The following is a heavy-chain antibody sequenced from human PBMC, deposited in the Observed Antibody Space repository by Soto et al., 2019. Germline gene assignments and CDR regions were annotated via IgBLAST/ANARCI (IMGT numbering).Heavy chain of an antibody. V-gene: IGHV5-51*01. Sequence: PGESLKISCKGSGYSFTSYWIGWVRQMPGKGLEWMGIIYPGDSDTRYSPSFQGQVTISADKSISTAYLQWSSLKASDTAMYYCARLPWILTHFLGMDVWGQGTTVTVSS. CDR3: ARLPWILTHFLGMDV. D-gene: IGHD3-9*01. CDR1: GYSFTSYW. CDR2: IYPGDSDT. J-gene: IGHJ6*02.